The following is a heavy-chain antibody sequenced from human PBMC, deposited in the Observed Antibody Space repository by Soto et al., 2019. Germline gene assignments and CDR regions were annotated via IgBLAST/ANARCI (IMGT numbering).Heavy chain of an antibody. Sequence: ASVKVSCKASGSTFGSQGIAWVRQAPGQGLEWMGGFIAMLGTPTYAKKVQGRATISADESLTSSYLELRSLRSEDTGVYFCARGAMANFDYGGQGTVVTVSS. CDR3: ARGAMANFDY. J-gene: IGHJ4*02. V-gene: IGHV1-69*13. D-gene: IGHD5-18*01. CDR2: FIAMLGTP. CDR1: GSTFGSQG.